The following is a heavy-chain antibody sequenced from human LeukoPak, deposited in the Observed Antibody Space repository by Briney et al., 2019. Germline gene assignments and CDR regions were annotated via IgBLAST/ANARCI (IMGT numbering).Heavy chain of an antibody. Sequence: SETLSLTCTVSGGSISSYYWSWIRQPPGKGLEWIGYIYYSGSTNYNPSLKSRVTISVDTSKKQFSLKLTSVTAADTAVYYCARHEARYSSGWLCYWGQGTLVTVSS. V-gene: IGHV4-59*08. D-gene: IGHD6-19*01. J-gene: IGHJ4*02. CDR2: IYYSGST. CDR3: ARHEARYSSGWLCY. CDR1: GGSISSYY.